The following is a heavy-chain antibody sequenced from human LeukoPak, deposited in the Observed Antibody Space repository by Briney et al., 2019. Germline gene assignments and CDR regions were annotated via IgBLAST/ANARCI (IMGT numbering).Heavy chain of an antibody. Sequence: SETLSLTCGVSGYSISTDYYWGWIRQAPGKGLEYIGIINHRGSTNYNPSLKSRVTISPDTSKNQFSLNLSSVTAADTAVYYCARVGDTSGYFQHFDYWGQGILVTVSS. CDR2: INHRGST. V-gene: IGHV4-38-2*01. D-gene: IGHD3-22*01. CDR3: ARVGDTSGYFQHFDY. CDR1: GYSISTDYY. J-gene: IGHJ4*01.